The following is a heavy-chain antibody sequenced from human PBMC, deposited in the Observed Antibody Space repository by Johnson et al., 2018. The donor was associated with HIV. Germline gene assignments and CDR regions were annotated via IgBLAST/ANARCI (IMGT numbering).Heavy chain of an antibody. CDR1: GFTFSNAW. CDR3: ARDVDGGSYWGDDASDI. Sequence: EVQLVESGGGVVRPGGSLRLSCAASGFTFSNAWMSWVRQAPGKGLEWVGRIKSKTDGGTTDYAAPVKGRFTISRDDSKNTLYLQMNSLRPEDTAVYYCARDVDGGSYWGDDASDIWGQGTMVTVSS. V-gene: IGHV3-15*01. CDR2: IKSKTDGGTT. J-gene: IGHJ3*02. D-gene: IGHD1-26*01.